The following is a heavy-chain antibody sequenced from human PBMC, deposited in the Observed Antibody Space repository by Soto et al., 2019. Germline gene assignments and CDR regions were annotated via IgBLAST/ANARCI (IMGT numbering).Heavy chain of an antibody. CDR1: GGTFRSYA. Sequence: SVKVSCKASGGTFRSYAISWVRQAPGQGLERMGGIIPIFGTANYAQKFQGRVTITADESTSTAYVELSSLRSEDTAVYYCARSSGGFLEYDYWGQGTLVTVS. D-gene: IGHD6-25*01. CDR2: IIPIFGTA. J-gene: IGHJ4*02. CDR3: ARSSGGFLEYDY. V-gene: IGHV1-69*13.